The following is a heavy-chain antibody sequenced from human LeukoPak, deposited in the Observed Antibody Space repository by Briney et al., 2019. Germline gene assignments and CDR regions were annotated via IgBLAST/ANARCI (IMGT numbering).Heavy chain of an antibody. CDR2: IRYDGINK. V-gene: IGHV3-30*02. D-gene: IGHD1-26*01. Sequence: GGSLRLSCAASGFTFSSYGMHWVRQAPGKGLEWVAFIRYDGINKYYADSVKGRFTISRDNSKNTLYLQMNSLRAEDTAVYYCARELGDFWGQGTMVTVSS. J-gene: IGHJ3*01. CDR3: ARELGDF. CDR1: GFTFSSYG.